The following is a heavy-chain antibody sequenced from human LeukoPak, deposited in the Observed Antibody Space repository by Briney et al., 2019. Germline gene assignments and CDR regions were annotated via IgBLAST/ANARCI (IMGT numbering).Heavy chain of an antibody. CDR1: GFTFSSYG. Sequence: RSLSLSCAASGFTFSSYGMHWVRQAAGKGPEWVAVISYDGSNQYYADSVKGRFTVSRDNSKNMVFLQMNSLRPEDTALYHCAKEAYDSRGYRYFDYWGQGTLVTVSS. V-gene: IGHV3-30*18. D-gene: IGHD3-22*01. CDR3: AKEAYDSRGYRYFDY. CDR2: ISYDGSNQ. J-gene: IGHJ4*02.